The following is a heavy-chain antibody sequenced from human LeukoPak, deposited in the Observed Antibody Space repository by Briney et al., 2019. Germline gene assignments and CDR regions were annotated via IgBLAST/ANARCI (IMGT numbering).Heavy chain of an antibody. CDR2: IYYSGST. CDR1: GGSISSYY. V-gene: IGHV4-59*01. D-gene: IGHD6-6*01. CDR3: ARSYGSSRGYFDY. Sequence: PSETLSLTCTVSGGSISSYYWSWIRQPPGKGLEWIGYIYYSGSTNYNPSLKSRVTISVDTSKNQFSLKLSSVTAADTAVYCCARSYGSSRGYFDYWGQGTLVTVSS. J-gene: IGHJ4*02.